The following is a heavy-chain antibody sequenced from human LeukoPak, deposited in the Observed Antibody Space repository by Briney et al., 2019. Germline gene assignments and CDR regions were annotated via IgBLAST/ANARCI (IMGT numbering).Heavy chain of an antibody. CDR2: IIPIFGIA. J-gene: IGHJ6*02. D-gene: IGHD5-24*01. CDR3: ARVQGGDGYNPELYYYGMDV. V-gene: IGHV1-69*10. CDR1: GGTFNIYA. Sequence: SVTVSFKGSGGTFNIYAISWVRQAPGQGLEWMGGIIPIFGIANYAQKFQGRVTITADKSTSTAYMELSSLRSEDTAVYYCARVQGGDGYNPELYYYGMDVWGQGTTVTVSS.